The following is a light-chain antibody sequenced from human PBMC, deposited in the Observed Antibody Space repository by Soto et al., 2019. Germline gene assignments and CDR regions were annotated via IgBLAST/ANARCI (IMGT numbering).Light chain of an antibody. Sequence: QSALTQPRSVSGSPGQSVTISCTGTRSDVGGYNYVSWYQQHPDKAPKLMIYDVSKRPSGVPDRFSGSTSGNTASLTISGLQAEDEADYYCCSYAGSVVFGGGTKVTVL. CDR2: DVS. CDR3: CSYAGSVV. V-gene: IGLV2-11*01. J-gene: IGLJ2*01. CDR1: RSDVGGYNY.